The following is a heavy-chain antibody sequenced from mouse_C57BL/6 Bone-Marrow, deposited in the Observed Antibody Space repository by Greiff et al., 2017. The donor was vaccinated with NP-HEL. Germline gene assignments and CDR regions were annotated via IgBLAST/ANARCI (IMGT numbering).Heavy chain of an antibody. D-gene: IGHD4-1*01. Sequence: EVKLVESGGGLVQPGGSLKLSCAASGFTFSDYGMAWVRQAPRTGPEWVAFISNLAYSIYYADTVTGRFTISRENAKNTLYLEMSSLRSEDTAMYYCAITGYAMDYWGQGTSVTVSS. CDR2: ISNLAYSI. CDR1: GFTFSDYG. CDR3: AITGYAMDY. J-gene: IGHJ4*01. V-gene: IGHV5-15*04.